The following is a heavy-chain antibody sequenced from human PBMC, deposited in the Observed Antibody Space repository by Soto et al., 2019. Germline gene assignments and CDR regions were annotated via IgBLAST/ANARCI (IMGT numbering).Heavy chain of an antibody. CDR1: GFTFSTYW. J-gene: IGHJ5*02. CDR3: VRDGHCITTSRYGNGVDP. V-gene: IGHV3-74*01. D-gene: IGHD2-2*01. Sequence: EVQLVESGGGLVQPGGCLRLSCAASGFTFSTYWMHWIRQVPGQGLEWVSRINSDASHTYYADSVKGRLTISRDNTKNTLHLKMNSLRAEDTAVYYCVRDGHCITTSRYGNGVDPCGQGTLVTVSS. CDR2: INSDASHT.